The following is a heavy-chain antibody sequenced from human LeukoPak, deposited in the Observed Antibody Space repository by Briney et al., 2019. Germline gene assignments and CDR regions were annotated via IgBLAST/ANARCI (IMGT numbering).Heavy chain of an antibody. V-gene: IGHV1-2*02. J-gene: IGHJ4*02. Sequence: ASVKVSCKASGYTFTGYYMHLVRQAPGQGLEWIGWINPNSGCTNYAQKFQGRVTMTRDTSISTAYMELSRLRSDDTAVYYCAREGEWLRLARIDYWGQGTLVTVSS. CDR1: GYTFTGYY. D-gene: IGHD5-12*01. CDR2: INPNSGCT. CDR3: AREGEWLRLARIDY.